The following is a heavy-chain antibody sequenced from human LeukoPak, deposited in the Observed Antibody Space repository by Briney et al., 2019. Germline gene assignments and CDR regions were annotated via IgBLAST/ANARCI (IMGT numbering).Heavy chain of an antibody. Sequence: ASVKVSCKASGYTFTGYYMHWVRQAPGQGLEWIGRINPNSGGTNFAQNFQGRVAMTMDTSISLAYMELRTLIPDSTALYYCAREGSSWSIHHWGQGTLVTFSS. J-gene: IGHJ5*02. D-gene: IGHD6-13*01. CDR2: INPNSGGT. CDR1: GYTFTGYY. CDR3: AREGSSWSIHH. V-gene: IGHV1-2*06.